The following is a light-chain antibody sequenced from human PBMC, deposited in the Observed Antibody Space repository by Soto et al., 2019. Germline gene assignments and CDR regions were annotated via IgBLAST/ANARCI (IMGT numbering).Light chain of an antibody. J-gene: IGKJ1*01. Sequence: DIQMTQSPSSLSASVGDRVTISCRASQTITTYLNWYQQKPGKAPQLLIYGASILQSGVPSSFTGSGSGTDFTLTISSLQPDAFATYHCQPPHSTPSTFGQGTKVEIK. CDR1: QTITTY. V-gene: IGKV1-39*01. CDR3: QPPHSTPST. CDR2: GAS.